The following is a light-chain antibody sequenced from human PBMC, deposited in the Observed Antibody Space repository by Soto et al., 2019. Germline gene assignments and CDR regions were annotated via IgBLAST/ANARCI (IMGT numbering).Light chain of an antibody. V-gene: IGKV3-20*01. CDR3: QQYGSSPNT. Sequence: EIVLTQSPGTLSFSPGERATLSCRASQSVTSSYLAWYQQKPGQAPRLLIYGASSRATGIPDRFSGSGSGTGFTLTISRLEPEDFAVYYCQQYGSSPNTFGQGTRLEIK. CDR2: GAS. J-gene: IGKJ5*01. CDR1: QSVTSSY.